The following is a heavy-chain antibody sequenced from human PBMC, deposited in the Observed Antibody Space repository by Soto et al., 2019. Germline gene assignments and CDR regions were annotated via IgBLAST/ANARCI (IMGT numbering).Heavy chain of an antibody. Sequence: EVQLVESGGGLIQPGGSLRLSCAASGFTVSSNYMTWVRQAPGKGLEWVSVIYSGGSTYYADFVKGRFTISRDNSKSTVYLQMNSLRAEDTAVYYCARLPYCSRGSSYSGWYFDLWGRGTLVTVSS. V-gene: IGHV3-53*01. CDR3: ARLPYCSRGSSYSGWYFDL. D-gene: IGHD2-15*01. J-gene: IGHJ2*01. CDR1: GFTVSSNY. CDR2: IYSGGST.